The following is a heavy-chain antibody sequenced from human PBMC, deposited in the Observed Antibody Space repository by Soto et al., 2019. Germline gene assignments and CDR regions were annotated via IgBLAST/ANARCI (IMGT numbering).Heavy chain of an antibody. V-gene: IGHV1-18*01. CDR2: ISAYNGNT. Sequence: ASVKVSCKASGYTFTSYGISWVRQAPGQGLEWMGWISAYNGNTNYAQKLQGRVTMTTDTSTSTAYMELRSLRSDDTAVYYCARDMHYDSSGYSLTDNWFDPWGQGTLVTVSS. J-gene: IGHJ5*02. CDR1: GYTFTSYG. D-gene: IGHD3-22*01. CDR3: ARDMHYDSSGYSLTDNWFDP.